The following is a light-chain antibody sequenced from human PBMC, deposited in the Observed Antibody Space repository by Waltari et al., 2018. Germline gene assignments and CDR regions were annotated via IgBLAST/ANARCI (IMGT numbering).Light chain of an antibody. CDR2: EVS. CDR1: SSDVGGYNS. V-gene: IGLV2-8*01. CDR3: SSYAGSNNLV. J-gene: IGLJ2*01. Sequence: QSALTQPPSASGSPGQSVTISCTGTSSDVGGYNSVSWYQQHPGKAPKLKIFEVSKRPSGVPARLSAPRSGNTASLAVSWRQAEDEADYYCSSYAGSNNLVFGGGTKLTVL.